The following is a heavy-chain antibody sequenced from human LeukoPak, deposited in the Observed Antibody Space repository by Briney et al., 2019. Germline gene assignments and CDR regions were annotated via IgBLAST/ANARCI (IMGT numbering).Heavy chain of an antibody. CDR2: INPNSGGT. Sequence: ASVKVSYKASGYTFTGYYMHWVRQAPGQGLEWMGWINPNSGGTNYAQKFQGRVTMTRDTSISTAYMELSRLRSDDTAVYYCARPHTAMVKGYYYYYMDVWGKGTTVTVSS. D-gene: IGHD5-18*01. V-gene: IGHV1-2*02. J-gene: IGHJ6*03. CDR3: ARPHTAMVKGYYYYYMDV. CDR1: GYTFTGYY.